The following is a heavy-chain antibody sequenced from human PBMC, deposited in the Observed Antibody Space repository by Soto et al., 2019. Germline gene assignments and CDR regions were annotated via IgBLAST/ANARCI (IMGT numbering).Heavy chain of an antibody. Sequence: QVQLVQSGAEVKKSGASVKVSCKASGYTFTSYDINWVRQATGQGLEWMGWMNPNSGNTGYAQKFQGRVTMTRNTSISTAYMELSSLRSEDTAVYYCARVTGSYGDYAALGYYYYYMDVWGKGTTVTVSS. V-gene: IGHV1-8*01. D-gene: IGHD4-17*01. J-gene: IGHJ6*03. CDR3: ARVTGSYGDYAALGYYYYYMDV. CDR1: GYTFTSYD. CDR2: MNPNSGNT.